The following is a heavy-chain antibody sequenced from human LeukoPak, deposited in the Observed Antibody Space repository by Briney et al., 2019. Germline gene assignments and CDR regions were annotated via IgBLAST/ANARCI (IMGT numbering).Heavy chain of an antibody. CDR2: IYNSGGT. V-gene: IGHV3-66*01. J-gene: IGHJ4*02. Sequence: GESLRLSCAASGFTISSNYMSWVRQAPGKGLEWVSVIYNSGGTYYADSVKGRFTISRDNSKNTVSLQMNSLRAEDTAVYYCARASFWFDYSGYYFDYWGQGTLVTVSS. CDR1: GFTISSNY. CDR3: ARASFWFDYSGYYFDY. D-gene: IGHD2-15*01.